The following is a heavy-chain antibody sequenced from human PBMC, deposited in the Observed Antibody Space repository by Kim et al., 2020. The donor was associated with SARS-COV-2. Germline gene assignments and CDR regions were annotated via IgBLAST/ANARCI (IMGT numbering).Heavy chain of an antibody. J-gene: IGHJ3*02. D-gene: IGHD3-10*01. V-gene: IGHV3-23*01. CDR3: ASGGAFDI. CDR2: GGST. Sequence: GGSTYYADSVKGRFTISRDNSKNTLYLQMNSLRAEDTAVYYCASGGAFDIWGQGTMVTVSS.